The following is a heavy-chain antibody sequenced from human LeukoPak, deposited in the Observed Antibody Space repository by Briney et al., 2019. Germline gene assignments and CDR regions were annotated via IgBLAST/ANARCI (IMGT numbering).Heavy chain of an antibody. CDR1: GGSFSGYY. CDR2: INHSGST. D-gene: IGHD5-18*01. CDR3: ARVSGYSYGGYMDV. J-gene: IGHJ6*03. Sequence: SETLSLTCAVYGGSFSGYYWSWIRQPPGKGLEWIGEINHSGSTNYNPSLKSRVTISVDTSKNQFSLKLSSVTAADTAVYYCARVSGYSYGGYMDVWGKGTTVTISS. V-gene: IGHV4-34*01.